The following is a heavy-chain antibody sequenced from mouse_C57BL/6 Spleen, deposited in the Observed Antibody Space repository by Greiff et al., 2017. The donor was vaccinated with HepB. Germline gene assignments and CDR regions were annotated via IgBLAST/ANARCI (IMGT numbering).Heavy chain of an antibody. CDR1: GYSITSGYY. CDR3: ARGTGIEYYFDY. V-gene: IGHV3-6*01. D-gene: IGHD4-1*01. CDR2: ISYDGSN. J-gene: IGHJ2*01. Sequence: EVQLVESGPGLVKPSQSLSLTCSVTGYSITSGYYWNWIRQFPGNKLEWMGYISYDGSNNYNPSLKNRISITRDTSKNQFFLKLNSVTTEDTDTYYCARGTGIEYYFDYWGQGTTLTVSS.